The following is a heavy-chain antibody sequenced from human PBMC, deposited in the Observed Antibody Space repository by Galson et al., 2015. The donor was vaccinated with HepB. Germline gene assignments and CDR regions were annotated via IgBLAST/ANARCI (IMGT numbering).Heavy chain of an antibody. D-gene: IGHD3-10*01. CDR2: INPNSGGT. CDR1: GYTFTGYY. V-gene: IGHV1-2*05. Sequence: SVKVSCKASGYTFTGYYMHWVRQAPGQGLEWMGRINPNSGGTNDAQKFQGRVTMTRDTSISTAYMELRRLRSDDTVVYYCAIWVLYYYQLLGLWFGELLFAYWGQGILVTVSS. J-gene: IGHJ4*02. CDR3: AIWVLYYYQLLGLWFGELLFAY.